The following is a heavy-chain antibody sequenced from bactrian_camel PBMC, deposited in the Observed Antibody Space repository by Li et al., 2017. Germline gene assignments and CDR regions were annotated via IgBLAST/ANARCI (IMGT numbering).Heavy chain of an antibody. D-gene: IGHD7*01. J-gene: IGHJ4*01. CDR2: IDRDGRA. Sequence: QVQLVESGGGSVQAGESRRLSCVTSGYTSTTSCVAWVRQAPGKQREGVVSIDRDGRATYADSVKGRFTISMDANTLYLQMNSQTPEDSAIYYCVAAPRYSTSCVEPLRTVWNYWGQGTQVTVS. CDR1: GYTSTTSC. CDR3: VAAPRYSTSCVEPLRTVWNY. V-gene: IGHV3S53*01.